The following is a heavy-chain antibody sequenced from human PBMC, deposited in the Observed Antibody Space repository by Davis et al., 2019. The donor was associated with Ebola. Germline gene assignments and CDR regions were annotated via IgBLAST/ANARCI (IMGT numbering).Heavy chain of an antibody. CDR1: GFTFDDYG. V-gene: IGHV3-23*01. Sequence: GGSLRLSCAASGFTFDDYGMSWVRQAPGKGLEWVSAISGSGGSTYYADSVKGRFTISRDNSKNTLYLQMNSLRAEDTAVYYCAKDTAMIVVADAFDIWGQGTMVTVSS. CDR3: AKDTAMIVVADAFDI. D-gene: IGHD3-22*01. CDR2: ISGSGGST. J-gene: IGHJ3*02.